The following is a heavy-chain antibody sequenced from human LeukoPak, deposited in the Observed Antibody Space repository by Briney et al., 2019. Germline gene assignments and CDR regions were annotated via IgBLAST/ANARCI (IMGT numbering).Heavy chain of an antibody. Sequence: ASVKVSCKASGGTFSSYAISWVRQAPGQGLEWMGGIIPIFGTANYAQKFQGRVTITTDESTSTAYIELSSLRSEDTAVYYCARGQWRADAFDIWGQGTMVTVSS. CDR2: IIPIFGTA. V-gene: IGHV1-69*05. CDR1: GGTFSSYA. D-gene: IGHD6-19*01. J-gene: IGHJ3*02. CDR3: ARGQWRADAFDI.